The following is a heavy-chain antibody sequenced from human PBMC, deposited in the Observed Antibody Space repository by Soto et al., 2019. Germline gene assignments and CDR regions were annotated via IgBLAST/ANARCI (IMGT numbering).Heavy chain of an antibody. CDR2: IWYDGSNK. D-gene: IGHD2-15*01. J-gene: IGHJ4*02. Sequence: QVQLVESGGGVVQPGRSLRLSCAASGFTFSSYGMLWVRQAPGKGLEWVAVIWYDGSNKYYADSVKGRFTISRDNSKNTRYQKMTGVRAEDPAVFYWARDGFCGGGSCPPPPVFDYGGEAPLAPV. CDR1: GFTFSSYG. V-gene: IGHV3-33*01. CDR3: ARDGFCGGGSCPPPPVFDY.